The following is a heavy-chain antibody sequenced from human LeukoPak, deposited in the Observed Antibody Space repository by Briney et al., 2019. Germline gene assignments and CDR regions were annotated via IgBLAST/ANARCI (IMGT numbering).Heavy chain of an antibody. V-gene: IGHV3-23*01. D-gene: IGHD4-11*01. Sequence: PGGSLRLSCAASGFTFSTYAMSWVRQAPGKGLEWVSAISGSGGSAYYADSVKGRFTISRDNSRSTLYLQMNSLRAEDTAVYYCAYSNYEYYYYMDVWGKGTTVTVSS. CDR3: AYSNYEYYYYMDV. CDR2: ISGSGGSA. CDR1: GFTFSTYA. J-gene: IGHJ6*03.